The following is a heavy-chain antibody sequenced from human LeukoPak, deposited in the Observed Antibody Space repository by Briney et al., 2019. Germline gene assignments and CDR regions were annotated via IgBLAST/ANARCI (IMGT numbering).Heavy chain of an antibody. V-gene: IGHV3-48*03. J-gene: IGHJ3*01. CDR2: ITKDGDII. CDR3: ARYRDDAGSYDALDV. Sequence: GGSLTLSCFASGFTFCNYEMIWVRRATGEGLEWLSYITKDGDIIYYAESVKGRFTISRDNARNLVRLQMNSLRVEDTAVYYCARYRDDAGSYDALDVWGQGTMVTVSS. D-gene: IGHD3-10*01. CDR1: GFTFCNYE.